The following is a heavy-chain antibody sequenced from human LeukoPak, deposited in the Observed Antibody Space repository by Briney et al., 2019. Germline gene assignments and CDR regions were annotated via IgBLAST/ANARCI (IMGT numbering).Heavy chain of an antibody. D-gene: IGHD3-16*01. Sequence: PGGSLRLSWAASGFTFSSYGMHWVRQAPGKGLEWVAVIWYGGSNKFYADSVKGRFTISRDNSKNTLYLQTNSLRTGDTAVYYCAKDTEDDWGHAFDIWGQGTMISVSS. CDR1: GFTFSSYG. J-gene: IGHJ3*02. V-gene: IGHV3-30*02. CDR3: AKDTEDDWGHAFDI. CDR2: IWYGGSNK.